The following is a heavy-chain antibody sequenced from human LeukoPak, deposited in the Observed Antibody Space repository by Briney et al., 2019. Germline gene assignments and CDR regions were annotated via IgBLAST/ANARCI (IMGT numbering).Heavy chain of an antibody. Sequence: ASVKVSCKASGYTFTSYDINWVRQATGQGLEWMGWMNPNSGNTGYAQRFQGRVTMTRNTSISTAYMELSSLRSEDTAVYYCARLRYFDRSYGMDVWGQGTTVTVSS. J-gene: IGHJ6*02. CDR1: GYTFTSYD. CDR3: ARLRYFDRSYGMDV. V-gene: IGHV1-8*01. CDR2: MNPNSGNT. D-gene: IGHD3-9*01.